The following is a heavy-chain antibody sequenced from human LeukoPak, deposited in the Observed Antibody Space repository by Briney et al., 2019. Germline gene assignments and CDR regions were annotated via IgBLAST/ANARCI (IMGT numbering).Heavy chain of an antibody. Sequence: ASVKVSCKASGYTFTGYYMHWVRQATGQGLEWMGWMNPYIGNTGYAQKFQGRVTMTRNTSISTAYMELSSLRSEDTAVYYCARSVPGIATAGGFDPWGQGTLVTVSS. CDR2: MNPYIGNT. D-gene: IGHD6-13*01. V-gene: IGHV1-8*02. CDR3: ARSVPGIATAGGFDP. J-gene: IGHJ5*02. CDR1: GYTFTGYY.